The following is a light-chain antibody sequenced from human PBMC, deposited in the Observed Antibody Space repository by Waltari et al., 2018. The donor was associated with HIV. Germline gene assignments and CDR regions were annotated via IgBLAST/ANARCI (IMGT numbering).Light chain of an antibody. CDR1: QSVLYSSNNTNY. Sequence: DIVMTQSPDSLAVSLGDRATFNCASSQSVLYSSNNTNYLGWYQVRPGQPRRCLISWASTRESGVPDRFIGSGSGTNFTLTITGLQAEDVATYYCHQYFSSPLTFGGGTTVEI. V-gene: IGKV4-1*01. CDR2: WAS. J-gene: IGKJ4*01. CDR3: HQYFSSPLT.